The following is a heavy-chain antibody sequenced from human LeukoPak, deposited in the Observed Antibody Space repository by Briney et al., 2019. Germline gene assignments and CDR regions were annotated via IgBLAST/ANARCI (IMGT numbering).Heavy chain of an antibody. CDR1: GGTFSSYA. V-gene: IGHV1-69*05. D-gene: IGHD3-22*01. CDR2: IIPISGTA. J-gene: IGHJ1*01. CDR3: ATAKNYYDSSGYYYGYFQH. Sequence: GASVKVSCKASGGTFSSYAISWVRQAPGQGLEWMGRIIPISGTANYAQKFQGRVTITTDESTSTAYMELSRLRSEDTAVYYCATAKNYYDSSGYYYGYFQHWGQGTLVTVSS.